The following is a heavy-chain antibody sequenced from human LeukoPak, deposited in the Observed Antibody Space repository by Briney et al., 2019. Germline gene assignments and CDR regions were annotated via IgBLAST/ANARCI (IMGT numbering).Heavy chain of an antibody. V-gene: IGHV3-7*01. J-gene: IGHJ4*02. CDR2: INQDGSEK. CDR1: GFTFINYW. D-gene: IGHD1-26*01. Sequence: GGPLRLSCAASGFTFINYWMTWVRQAPGKGLEWVANINQDGSEKYYVDSVKGRFTISRDNAKNSLYLQMNSLRAEDTAVYYCARNSGGSPDYWGQGTLVTVSS. CDR3: ARNSGGSPDY.